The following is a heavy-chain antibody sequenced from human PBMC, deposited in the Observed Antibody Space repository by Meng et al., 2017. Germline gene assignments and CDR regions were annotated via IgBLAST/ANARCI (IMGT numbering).Heavy chain of an antibody. CDR1: GFTFSSYW. D-gene: IGHD3-22*01. CDR3: ARDSGAAFDSSGLYYFDY. J-gene: IGHJ4*02. CDR2: IKQDGSEK. Sequence: GESLKISCAASGFTFSSYWMSWVRQAPGKGLEWVVNIKQDGSEKYYVDSVKGRFTISRDNAKNSLYLQMNSLRAEDTAVYYCARDSGAAFDSSGLYYFDYWGQGTLVTVSS. V-gene: IGHV3-7*01.